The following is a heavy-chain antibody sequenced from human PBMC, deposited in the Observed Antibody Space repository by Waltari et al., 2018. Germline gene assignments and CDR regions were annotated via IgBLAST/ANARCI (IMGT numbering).Heavy chain of an antibody. CDR3: ARGGHYDAVTSFYSDALHV. CDR1: GGSMDSYF. D-gene: IGHD3-3*01. Sequence: QVQLQESGPGLVKPSETLSLTCVVSGGSMDSYFWNWLRQPPGKGLEWIGYVYYSGGSQYHPSLESRVTISADPSRNEVSLSLTSVTAADTAVYFCARGGHYDAVTSFYSDALHVWGRGTTVIVSS. V-gene: IGHV4-59*08. J-gene: IGHJ3*01. CDR2: VYYSGGS.